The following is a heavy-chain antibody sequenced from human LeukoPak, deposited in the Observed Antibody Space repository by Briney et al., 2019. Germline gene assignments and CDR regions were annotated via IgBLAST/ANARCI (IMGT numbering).Heavy chain of an antibody. V-gene: IGHV1-18*01. Sequence: ASVKVSCKASGYTFTNFGISWVRQAPGQGLEWMAWISPYNGNTNHAQKFQGRVTMTTDTSTSTAYMELRSLRSDDTAVYYCARDLVDMVRGVIIQYFDYWGQGTLVTVSS. CDR3: ARDLVDMVRGVIIQYFDY. J-gene: IGHJ4*02. CDR2: ISPYNGNT. D-gene: IGHD3-10*01. CDR1: GYTFTNFG.